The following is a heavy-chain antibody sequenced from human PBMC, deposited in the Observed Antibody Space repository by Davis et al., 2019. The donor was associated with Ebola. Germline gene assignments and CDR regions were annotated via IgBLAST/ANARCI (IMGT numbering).Heavy chain of an antibody. Sequence: PSETLSLTCALSASPFSTAGWNWIRQSPSRGLEWLGRTYYTSKWFNHYAESVKSRITINPDTSKNQFSLQLNSVTPEDTAVYYCVRGWGRIGMGVWGQGTTVTVSS. V-gene: IGHV6-1*01. CDR1: ASPFSTAG. J-gene: IGHJ6*02. D-gene: IGHD1-26*01. CDR3: VRGWGRIGMGV. CDR2: TYYTSKWFN.